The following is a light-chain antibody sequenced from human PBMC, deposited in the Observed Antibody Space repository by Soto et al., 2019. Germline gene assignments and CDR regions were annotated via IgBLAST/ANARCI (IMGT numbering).Light chain of an antibody. CDR1: QGISSY. CDR2: DAS. Sequence: AIQLTQSPSSLSASVGDRVTITCRASQGISSYLAWYQQKPGKAPKFLIYDASSLESGVPSRFSGSGSGTEFTLSITSLQPDDFATYYCQQCFWHWTFGQGTKVDIK. CDR3: QQCFWHWT. V-gene: IGKV1-13*02. J-gene: IGKJ1*01.